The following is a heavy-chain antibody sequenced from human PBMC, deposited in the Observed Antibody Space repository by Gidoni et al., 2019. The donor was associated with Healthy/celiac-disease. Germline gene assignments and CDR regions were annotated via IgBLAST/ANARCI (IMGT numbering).Heavy chain of an antibody. V-gene: IGHV3-30-3*01. J-gene: IGHJ4*02. CDR2: ISYDGSNK. CDR1: GFTFSSYA. Sequence: QVQLVESGGGVVQPGRSLRLSCAASGFTFSSYAMHWVRQAPGKGLEWVAVISYDGSNKYYADSVKGRFTISRDNSKNTLYLQMNSLRAEDTAVYYCARGDVVVIAMWAPSRSLVDYWGQGTLVTVSS. CDR3: ARGDVVVIAMWAPSRSLVDY. D-gene: IGHD2-21*01.